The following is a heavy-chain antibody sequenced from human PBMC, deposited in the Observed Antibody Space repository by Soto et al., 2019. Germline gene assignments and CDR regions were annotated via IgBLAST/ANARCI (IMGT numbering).Heavy chain of an antibody. V-gene: IGHV1-69*02. CDR2: IIPILGIA. CDR1: GGTFSSYT. Sequence: ASVKVSCKASGGTFSSYTISWVRQAPGQGLEWMGRIIPILGIANYAQKFQGRVTITADKSTSTAYMELSSLRSEDTAVYYCARVDDSSGYYSDYWGQGTLVTVSS. D-gene: IGHD3-22*01. CDR3: ARVDDSSGYYSDY. J-gene: IGHJ4*02.